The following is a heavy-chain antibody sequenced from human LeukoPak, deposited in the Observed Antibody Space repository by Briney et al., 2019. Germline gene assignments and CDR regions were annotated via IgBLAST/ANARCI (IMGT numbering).Heavy chain of an antibody. D-gene: IGHD3-16*02. J-gene: IGHJ4*02. CDR2: IYYSGST. V-gene: IGHV4-59*01. Sequence: SETLSLTCTVSGVSISSYYWSWIRQPPGKGLEWIGYIYYSGSTNYNPSLKSRVTISVDTSKNRFSLKLSSVTAADTAVYYCAGGNYDYVWGSYRYIRLDYWGQGTLVTVSS. CDR1: GVSISSYY. CDR3: AGGNYDYVWGSYRYIRLDY.